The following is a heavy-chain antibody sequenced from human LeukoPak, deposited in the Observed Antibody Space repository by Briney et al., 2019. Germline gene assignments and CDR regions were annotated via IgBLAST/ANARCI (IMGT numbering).Heavy chain of an antibody. CDR1: GGSFSGYY. D-gene: IGHD2-2*01. V-gene: IGHV4-34*01. Sequence: SETLSLTCAVYGGSFSGYYWSWIRQPPGKGLEWIGEINHSGSTNYNPSLKSRVTISVDTSKNQFSLKLSSVTAADAAVYYCASLPSRDYWGQGTLVTVSS. CDR2: INHSGST. J-gene: IGHJ4*02. CDR3: ASLPSRDY.